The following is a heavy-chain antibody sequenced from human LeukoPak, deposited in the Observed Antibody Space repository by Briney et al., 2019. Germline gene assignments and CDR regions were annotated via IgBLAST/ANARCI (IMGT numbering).Heavy chain of an antibody. D-gene: IGHD3-10*01. V-gene: IGHV4-59*01. Sequence: PSETLSLTCTVSGGSISNYYWSWIRQPPGKGLEWIGYIYYSGSTNYNPSLKSRVTISVDTSKNQFSLKLSSVTAADTAVYYCARDRSYAFDIWGQGTMVTVSS. CDR2: IYYSGST. J-gene: IGHJ3*02. CDR3: ARDRSYAFDI. CDR1: GGSISNYY.